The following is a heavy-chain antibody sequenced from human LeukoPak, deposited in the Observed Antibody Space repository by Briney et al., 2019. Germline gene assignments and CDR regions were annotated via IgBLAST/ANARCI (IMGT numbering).Heavy chain of an antibody. CDR2: IAPSDSYT. V-gene: IGHV5-10-1*01. CDR1: GYSFTSHW. J-gene: IGHJ4*02. D-gene: IGHD3-16*01. CDR3: ARQYPAARYYFDY. Sequence: GESLRISCKGSGYSFTSHWISWVRQMPGKGLEWVGRIAPSDSYTNYSPSFQGHVTISADKSINTAYLQWSSLKASDTAVYYCARQYPAARYYFDYWGQGTLVTVSS.